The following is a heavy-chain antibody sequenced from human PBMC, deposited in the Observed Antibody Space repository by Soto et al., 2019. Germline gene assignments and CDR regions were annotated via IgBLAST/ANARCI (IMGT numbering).Heavy chain of an antibody. CDR2: IYYSGST. CDR1: GGSISSSSYY. Sequence: SETLSLTCTVSGGSISSSSYYWGWIRQPPGKGLEWIGSIYYSGSTYYNPSLKSRVTISVDTSKNQFSLKLSSVTAADTAVYYCARIIAAAGGYYYYYYMDVWGKGTTVTVS. J-gene: IGHJ6*03. CDR3: ARIIAAAGGYYYYYYMDV. V-gene: IGHV4-39*01. D-gene: IGHD6-13*01.